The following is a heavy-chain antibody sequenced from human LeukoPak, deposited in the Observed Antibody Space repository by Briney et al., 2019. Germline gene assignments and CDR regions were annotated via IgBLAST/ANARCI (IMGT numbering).Heavy chain of an antibody. CDR2: ISGSGGST. CDR3: AKYFVFCSGGSCLMDV. D-gene: IGHD2-15*01. J-gene: IGHJ6*02. CDR1: GFTFSGYT. Sequence: GGSLRLSCAASGFTFSGYTMSWVRQAPGKGLEWVSAISGSGGSTYYADSVKGRFTISRNNSKNTLYLQMNSLRAEDTAVYYCAKYFVFCSGGSCLMDVWGQGTTVTVSS. V-gene: IGHV3-23*01.